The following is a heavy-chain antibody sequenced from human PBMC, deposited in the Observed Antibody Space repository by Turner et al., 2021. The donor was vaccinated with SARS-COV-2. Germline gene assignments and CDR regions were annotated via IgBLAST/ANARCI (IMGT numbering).Heavy chain of an antibody. D-gene: IGHD3-22*01. J-gene: IGHJ3*02. CDR2: RWNDGSQK. Sequence: QVPLVESGGGVVQPGRSLRLSCSASGIPFSSHGMHWVRQAPGKGLEWVAVRWNDGSQKYYADSVKGRFTISRDNSKNMLYLQMNSLRAEDTAVYYCARLDDSGHWGAFDIWGQGTMVTVSS. CDR1: GIPFSSHG. CDR3: ARLDDSGHWGAFDI. V-gene: IGHV3-33*01.